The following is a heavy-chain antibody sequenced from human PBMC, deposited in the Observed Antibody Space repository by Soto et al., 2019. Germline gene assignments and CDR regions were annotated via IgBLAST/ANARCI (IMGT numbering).Heavy chain of an antibody. V-gene: IGHV3-23*01. CDR1: GFTFSSYA. CDR2: ISGSGVST. Sequence: GGSLRLSCAASGFTFSSYAMSWVRQAPGKGLEWVSAISGSGVSTYYADSVKGRFTIPRDNSKNTLYLQMNSLRAEDTALYYCGNGGFTYLDYLDQGALVTVSS. D-gene: IGHD3-10*01. CDR3: GNGGFTYLDY. J-gene: IGHJ4*02.